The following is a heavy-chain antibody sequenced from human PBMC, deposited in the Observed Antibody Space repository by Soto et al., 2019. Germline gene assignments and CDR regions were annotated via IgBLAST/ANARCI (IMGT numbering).Heavy chain of an antibody. Sequence: QVQLQESGPGLVRPSQTLSLTCTVSGGSITNGDYYWNWIQQHPGKGLEWTGYINYRGTTFYNPSLKSRVFISVETSKNQFSLNLSSVTAADTAVYFCARDAPGEAPYWGQGTLVTVSS. J-gene: IGHJ4*02. CDR2: INYRGTT. D-gene: IGHD2-2*01. CDR1: GGSITNGDYY. V-gene: IGHV4-31*03. CDR3: ARDAPGEAPY.